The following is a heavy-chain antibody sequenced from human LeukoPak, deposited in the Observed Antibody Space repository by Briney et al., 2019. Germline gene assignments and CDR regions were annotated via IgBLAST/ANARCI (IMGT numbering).Heavy chain of an antibody. D-gene: IGHD3-3*01. CDR2: IYTSGST. V-gene: IGHV4-61*02. J-gene: IGHJ4*02. Sequence: SETLSLTCTVSGVSFSSGSYYWSWIRQPAGKGLEWIGRIYTSGSTNYNPSLKSRVTISVDTSKNQFSLKLSSVTAADTAVYYCARTPAFGVVPPFDYWGQGTLVTVSS. CDR1: GVSFSSGSYY. CDR3: ARTPAFGVVPPFDY.